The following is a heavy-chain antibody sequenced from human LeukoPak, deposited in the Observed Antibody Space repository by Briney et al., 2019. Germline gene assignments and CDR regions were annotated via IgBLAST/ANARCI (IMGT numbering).Heavy chain of an antibody. CDR1: GGTFSSYA. J-gene: IGHJ4*02. D-gene: IGHD3-9*01. CDR2: IIPIFGTA. V-gene: IGHV1-69*13. CDR3: ARAPVGDGYDFLTGYPPFYYFDY. Sequence: SVKVSCKASGGTFSSYAISWVRQAPGQRLEWMGGIIPIFGTANYAQKFQGRVTITADESTSTAYMELSSLRSEDTAVYYCARAPVGDGYDFLTGYPPFYYFDYWGQGTLVTVSS.